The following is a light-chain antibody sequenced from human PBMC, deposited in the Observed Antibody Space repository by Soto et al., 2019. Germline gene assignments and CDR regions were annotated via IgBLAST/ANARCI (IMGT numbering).Light chain of an antibody. V-gene: IGLV3-1*01. J-gene: IGLJ2*01. CDR1: KLGDKY. Sequence: SYELTQPPSVSVSPGQTASITCSGDKLGDKYACWYQQKPGQSPVLVIYQESKRPSGIPERFSGSNSGNTATLTFSGTQAMDEADYYCQAWDSSTDVVFGGGTKLTVL. CDR3: QAWDSSTDVV. CDR2: QES.